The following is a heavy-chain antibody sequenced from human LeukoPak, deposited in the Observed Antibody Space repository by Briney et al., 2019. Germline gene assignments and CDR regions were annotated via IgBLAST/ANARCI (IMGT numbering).Heavy chain of an antibody. CDR3: ARLDGYNWDY. D-gene: IGHD5-24*01. CDR2: IYCSGST. CDR1: GGSISSYY. V-gene: IGHV4-59*01. Sequence: SETLSLTCTVSGGSISSYYWSWIRQPPGKGLEWIGYIYCSGSTNYNPSLKSRVTISVDTSKNQFSLKLSSVTAADTAVYYCARLDGYNWDYWGQGTLVTVSS. J-gene: IGHJ4*02.